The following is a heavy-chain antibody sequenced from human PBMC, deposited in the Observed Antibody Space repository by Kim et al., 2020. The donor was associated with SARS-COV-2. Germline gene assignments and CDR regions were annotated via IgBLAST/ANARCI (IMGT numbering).Heavy chain of an antibody. CDR2: IDRGNGNT. V-gene: IGHV1-3*01. D-gene: IGHD6-13*01. Sequence: ASVKVSRKASGYTVTTYTMHWVRQAPGQRPEWMGWIDRGNGNTKYSQNLQGRVTITRDTSANTVYMELSSLRSEDTAVYYCARQHQQLGYYYYYGMDVWG. CDR1: GYTVTTYT. J-gene: IGHJ6*02. CDR3: ARQHQQLGYYYYYGMDV.